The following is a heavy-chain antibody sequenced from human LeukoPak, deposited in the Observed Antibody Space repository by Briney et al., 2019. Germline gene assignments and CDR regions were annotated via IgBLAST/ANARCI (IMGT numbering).Heavy chain of an antibody. CDR2: INPDGNKK. CDR1: GFTFSNAW. J-gene: IGHJ4*02. D-gene: IGHD5-18*01. CDR3: ARDLAYSRLDY. Sequence: AGGSLRLSCAASGFTFSNAWMNWVRQAPGKGLEWVASINPDGNKKYSADSVKGRFTISRDNAENSLYLQMNSLRVEDTAFYYCARDLAYSRLDYWGQRMLVTVSS. V-gene: IGHV3-7*01.